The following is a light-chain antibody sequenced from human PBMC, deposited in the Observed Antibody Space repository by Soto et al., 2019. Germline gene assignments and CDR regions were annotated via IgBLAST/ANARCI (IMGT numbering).Light chain of an antibody. V-gene: IGKV3-15*01. CDR1: QNVYNN. J-gene: IGKJ4*01. Sequence: EIVMTQSPATLSVSPGEGATLSCKASQNVYNNLAWYQQRPGQPPRLLIYDASTRATGISARFSGSGYGTKFTLTIISLQSEDFAVYFCQQCRNWPLTFGGGTKVDIK. CDR2: DAS. CDR3: QQCRNWPLT.